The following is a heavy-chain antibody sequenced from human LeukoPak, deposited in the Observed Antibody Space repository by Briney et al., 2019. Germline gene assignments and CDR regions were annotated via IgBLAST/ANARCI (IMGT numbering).Heavy chain of an antibody. D-gene: IGHD2/OR15-2a*01. CDR1: GFTFSSYG. V-gene: IGHV3-33*01. CDR2: IWYDGSNK. J-gene: IGHJ4*02. Sequence: GGSLRLSCAASGFTFSSYGMHWVRQAPGKGLEWVALIWYDGSNKYYTDSVKGRLTISRDNSKNTLYLQMNSLRAEDTAVYYCAREGPRGNSQLDYWGQGTLVTVSS. CDR3: AREGPRGNSQLDY.